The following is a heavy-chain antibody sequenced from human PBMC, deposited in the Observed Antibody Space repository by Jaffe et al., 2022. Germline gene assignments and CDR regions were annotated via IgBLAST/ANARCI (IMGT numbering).Heavy chain of an antibody. CDR2: INPSGGST. CDR3: ARGRGGSGYYYGNWFDP. J-gene: IGHJ5*02. D-gene: IGHD3-22*01. V-gene: IGHV1-46*01. Sequence: QVQLVQSGAEVKKPGASVKVSCKASGYTFTSYYMHWVRQAPGQGLEWMGIINPSGGSTSYAQKFQGRVTMTRDTSTSTVYMELSSLRSEDTAVYYCARGRGGSGYYYGNWFDPWGQGTLVTVSS. CDR1: GYTFTSYY.